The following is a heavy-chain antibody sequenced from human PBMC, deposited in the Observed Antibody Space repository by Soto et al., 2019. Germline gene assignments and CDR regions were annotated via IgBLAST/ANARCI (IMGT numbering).Heavy chain of an antibody. CDR3: ARDRVYSSGWTTTPGWFDP. D-gene: IGHD6-19*01. J-gene: IGHJ5*02. V-gene: IGHV1-69*01. Sequence: QVQLVQSGAEVKKPGSSVKVSCKASGGTFSSYAISWVRQAPGQGREWMGGIIPIFGTANYAQKFQGRVTITADESTSTAYMELSSLRSEDTAVYYCARDRVYSSGWTTTPGWFDPWGQGTLVTVSS. CDR2: IIPIFGTA. CDR1: GGTFSSYA.